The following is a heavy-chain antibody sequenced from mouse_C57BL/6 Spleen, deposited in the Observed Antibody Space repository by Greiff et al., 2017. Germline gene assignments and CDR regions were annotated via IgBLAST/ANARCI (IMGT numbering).Heavy chain of an antibody. CDR3: ERVLRARGYFGG. Sequence: QVQLQQSGPELVKPGASVKISCKASGYAFSSSWMNWVKQRPGKGLEWIGRIYPGDGDTNYNGKFKGKATLTADTSSSTAYMQLSSLTSEDSAVYVCERVLRARGYFGGWGTGTTVTVS. CDR2: IYPGDGDT. D-gene: IGHD1-1*01. CDR1: GYAFSSSW. V-gene: IGHV1-82*01. J-gene: IGHJ1*03.